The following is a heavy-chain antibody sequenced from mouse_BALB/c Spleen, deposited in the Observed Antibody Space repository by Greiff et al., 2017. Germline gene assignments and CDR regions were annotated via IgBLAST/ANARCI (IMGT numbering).Heavy chain of an antibody. CDR1: GYTFTSYW. CDR3: TRSDLRWLRRDGFDY. CDR2: IYPGNSDT. J-gene: IGHJ2*01. V-gene: IGHV1-5*01. Sequence: VQLKESGTVLARPGASVKMSCKASGYTFTSYWMHWVKQRPGQGLEWIGAIYPGNSDTSYNQKFKGKAKLTAVTSTSTAYMELSSLTNEDSAVYYYTRSDLRWLRRDGFDYWGQGTTLTVSS. D-gene: IGHD2-2*01.